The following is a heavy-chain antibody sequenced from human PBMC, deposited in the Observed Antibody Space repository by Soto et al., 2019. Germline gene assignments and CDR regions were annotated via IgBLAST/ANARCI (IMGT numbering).Heavy chain of an antibody. CDR1: GFTFSTCT. V-gene: IGHV3-21*01. Sequence: EVQVVESGGGLVKPGGSLRLSCAVSGFTFSTCTMNWVRQAPGKGLEWVASISSSDSTYYADSVEGRFTISRDNARNSLYLQMSRLRAEDTAMYYCAREVEPVVRREYDCWGQGTLVTVSS. D-gene: IGHD2-2*01. CDR3: AREVEPVVRREYDC. J-gene: IGHJ4*02. CDR2: ISSSDST.